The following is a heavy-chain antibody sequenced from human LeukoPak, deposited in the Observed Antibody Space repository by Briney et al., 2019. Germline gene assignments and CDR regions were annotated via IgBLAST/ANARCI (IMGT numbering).Heavy chain of an antibody. V-gene: IGHV3-48*03. CDR2: ISGSGVTM. J-gene: IGHJ4*02. Sequence: PGGPLRLSCVASGFTFSSYEMNWVRQAPGRGLEWVSYISGSGVTMYYADSVKGRFTISRDDAKNSLYLQMNSLRAEDTAVYYCAREDIRLDYFDYWGQGTLVTVSS. D-gene: IGHD6-19*01. CDR3: AREDIRLDYFDY. CDR1: GFTFSSYE.